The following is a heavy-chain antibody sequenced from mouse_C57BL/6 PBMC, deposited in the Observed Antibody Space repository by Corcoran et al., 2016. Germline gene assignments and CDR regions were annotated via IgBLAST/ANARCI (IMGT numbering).Heavy chain of an antibody. CDR2: ILPGSGST. Sequence: QVQLQQSGAELMKPGASVKLSCKATGYTFTGYWIEWVKQRPGHGLEWIGEILPGSGSTNYNEQFKGKATFTADTSSNTVYMQLSSLTTEDSAIYYCARGDYYYGSSYRYFDVWGTGTTVTVSS. CDR3: ARGDYYYGSSYRYFDV. J-gene: IGHJ1*03. CDR1: GYTFTGYW. V-gene: IGHV1-9*01. D-gene: IGHD1-1*01.